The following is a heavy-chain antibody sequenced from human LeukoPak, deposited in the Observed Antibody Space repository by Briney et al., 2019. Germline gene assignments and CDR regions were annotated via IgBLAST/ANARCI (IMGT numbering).Heavy chain of an antibody. Sequence: PSETLSLTCAVYGGSFSGYYWSWIRQPPGKGLEWIGEINHSGSTNYNPSLKSRVTISVDTSKNQFSLKLSSVTAADTAVYYCARHGESSWELHVYYFDYWGQGTLVTVSS. D-gene: IGHD1-26*01. CDR2: INHSGST. V-gene: IGHV4-34*01. J-gene: IGHJ4*02. CDR3: ARHGESSWELHVYYFDY. CDR1: GGSFSGYY.